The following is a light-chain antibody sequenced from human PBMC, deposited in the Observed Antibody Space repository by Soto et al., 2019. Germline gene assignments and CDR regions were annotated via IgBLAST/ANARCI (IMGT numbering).Light chain of an antibody. CDR3: LQHNSHPWT. J-gene: IGKJ1*01. CDR1: QVVKTF. CDR2: SAS. Sequence: DVQMTQSPSAVSASVGDRVIITCRASQVVKTFLSWFQQKPGEVPKRLIYSASTLQDGVPSRFSGSGYGTEFTLVIGSLQPEDFATYYCLQHNSHPWTFGQWTKVEV. V-gene: IGKV1-17*03.